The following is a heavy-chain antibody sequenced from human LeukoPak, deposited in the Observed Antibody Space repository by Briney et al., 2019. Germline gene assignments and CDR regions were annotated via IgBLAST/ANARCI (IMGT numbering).Heavy chain of an antibody. CDR3: ARTQRTLNYGDYGSDY. CDR2: MNPNSGNT. V-gene: IGHV1-8*01. D-gene: IGHD4-17*01. Sequence: VASVKVSCKASGYTFTSYGINWVRQATGQGLEWMGWMNPNSGNTGYAQKFQGRVTMTRNTSISTAYMELSSLRSEDTAVYYCARTQRTLNYGDYGSDYWGQGTLVTVSS. J-gene: IGHJ4*02. CDR1: GYTFTSYG.